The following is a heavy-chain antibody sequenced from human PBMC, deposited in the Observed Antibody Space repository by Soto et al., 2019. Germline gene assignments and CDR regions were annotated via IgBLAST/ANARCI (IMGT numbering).Heavy chain of an antibody. J-gene: IGHJ6*02. CDR3: ALGGFGELFAGYYGMDV. CDR2: IYYSGST. V-gene: IGHV4-31*03. CDR1: GGSISSGGYY. Sequence: PSETLSLTCTVSGGSISSGGYYWSWIRQHPGKGLEWIGYIYYSGSTYYNPSLKSRVTISVDTSKNQFSLKLSSVTAADTAVYYCALGGFGELFAGYYGMDVWGQGTTVTVSS. D-gene: IGHD3-10*01.